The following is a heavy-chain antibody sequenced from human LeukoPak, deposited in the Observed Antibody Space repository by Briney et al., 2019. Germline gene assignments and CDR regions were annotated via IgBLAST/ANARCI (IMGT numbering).Heavy chain of an antibody. CDR1: VDAISTTAYY. J-gene: IGHJ4*02. CDR2: IYYNGNT. D-gene: IGHD3-10*01. CDR3: ARHFRFLGFGELLAFDN. Sequence: SETLSLTCSVSVDAISTTAYYWGWVRQSPGKGLEWIGSIYYNGNTYYHPSLKSRISISIDTSENQVSLNLNSVTAADSAVYYCARHFRFLGFGELLAFDNWGQGTRVIVSS. V-gene: IGHV4-39*01.